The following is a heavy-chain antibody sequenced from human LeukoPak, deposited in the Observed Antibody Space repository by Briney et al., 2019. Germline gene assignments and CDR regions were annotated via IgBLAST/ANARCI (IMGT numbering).Heavy chain of an antibody. J-gene: IGHJ5*02. CDR3: ARIGYYAGGWFDT. V-gene: IGHV4-39*07. Sequence: SETLSLTCTVSGGSISSTSYYWGWIRQPPGKGLEWIGRVYYSGSTYYNPSIKSRVTISVDTSKSQFSLKLSSVTAADTAVYYCARIGYYAGGWFDTWGQGTLVTVPS. CDR2: VYYSGST. CDR1: GGSISSTSYY. D-gene: IGHD3-10*01.